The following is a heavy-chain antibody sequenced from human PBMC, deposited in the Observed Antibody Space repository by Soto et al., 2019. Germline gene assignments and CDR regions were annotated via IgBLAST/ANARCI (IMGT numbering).Heavy chain of an antibody. V-gene: IGHV3-9*01. Sequence: EVQLVESGGGLVQPGRSLRLSCAASGFTVRGSAMHWVRQVKGGGLEWVAGIYGSGAVGYVGAVRGRFTISRDVAKNSLLLQMNSLTIEDTALYYCVGEILSGGADVWGQGTTVTVSS. D-gene: IGHD3-10*01. CDR2: IYGSGAV. CDR1: GFTVRGSA. CDR3: VGEILSGGADV. J-gene: IGHJ6*02.